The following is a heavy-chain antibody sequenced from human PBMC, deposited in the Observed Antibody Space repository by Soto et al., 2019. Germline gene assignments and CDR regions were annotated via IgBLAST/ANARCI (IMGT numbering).Heavy chain of an antibody. J-gene: IGHJ4*02. Sequence: PGESLKLSCKGSGYSFTTYWIAWVRQMPGKGLEWMGIIYPGDSDTRYSPSFQGQVTMTRDSSTNTVYMELSSLKSEDTAVYYCATWRLVEATIDYFDYWGQGTLVTVSS. CDR2: IYPGDSDT. V-gene: IGHV5-51*01. D-gene: IGHD1-26*01. CDR3: ATWRLVEATIDYFDY. CDR1: GYSFTTYW.